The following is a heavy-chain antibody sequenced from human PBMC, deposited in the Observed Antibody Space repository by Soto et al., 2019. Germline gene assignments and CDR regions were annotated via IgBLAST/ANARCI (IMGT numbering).Heavy chain of an antibody. Sequence: PGGSLRLSCAASGFSVSGNHMSWVRQATGKGLEWVSVIYSGGSTNYADSVKGRFTISRDNSKNTMYLQMNSLRAEDTAVYYCAGDYTRPWYYLGYWGQGALVTVSS. V-gene: IGHV3-66*01. CDR2: IYSGGST. CDR1: GFSVSGNH. CDR3: AGDYTRPWYYLGY. J-gene: IGHJ4*02. D-gene: IGHD2-2*02.